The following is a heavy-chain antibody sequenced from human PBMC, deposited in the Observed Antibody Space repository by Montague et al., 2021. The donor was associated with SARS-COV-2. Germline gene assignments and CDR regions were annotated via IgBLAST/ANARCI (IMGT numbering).Heavy chain of an antibody. J-gene: IGHJ4*02. CDR1: GFTFSSYG. CDR2: IWYDGSNK. V-gene: IGHV3-33*01. CDR3: AREYDILTGYYFDY. D-gene: IGHD3-9*01. Sequence: SLRLSYAASGFTFSSYGMHWVRQAPGKGLEWVAVIWYDGSNKYYADSVKGRFTISRDNSKNTLYLQMNSLRAEDTAVYYCAREYDILTGYYFDYWGQGTLVTVSS.